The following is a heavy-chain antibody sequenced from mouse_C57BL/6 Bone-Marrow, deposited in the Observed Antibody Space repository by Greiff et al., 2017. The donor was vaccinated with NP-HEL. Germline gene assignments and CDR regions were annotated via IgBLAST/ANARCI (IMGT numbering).Heavy chain of an antibody. CDR2: FHPYNDDT. J-gene: IGHJ1*03. D-gene: IGHD1-1*01. CDR1: GYTFTTYP. V-gene: IGHV1-47*01. CDR3: ARGYGSSHPYWYFDV. Sequence: VQLVESGAELVKPGASVKMSCKASGYTFTTYPIEWMKQNHGKSLEWIGNFHPYNDDTKYNEKFKGKATLTVEKSSSTVYLELSRVTSDDSAVYYCARGYGSSHPYWYFDVWGTGTTVTVSS.